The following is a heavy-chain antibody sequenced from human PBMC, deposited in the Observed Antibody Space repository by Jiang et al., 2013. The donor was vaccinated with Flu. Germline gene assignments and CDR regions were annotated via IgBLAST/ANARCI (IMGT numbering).Heavy chain of an antibody. D-gene: IGHD2-15*01. J-gene: IGHJ6*02. CDR3: ARDRGYCSGGSCYNYGMDV. CDR1: GFTFSSYA. CDR2: ISYDGSNK. Sequence: VQLLESGGGVVQPGRSLRLSCAASGFTFSSYAMHWVRQAPGKGLEWVAVISYDGSNKYYADSVKGRFTISRDNSKNTLYLQMNSLRAEDTAVYYCARDRGYCSGGSCYNYGMDVWGQGTTVTVSS. V-gene: IGHV3-30-3*01.